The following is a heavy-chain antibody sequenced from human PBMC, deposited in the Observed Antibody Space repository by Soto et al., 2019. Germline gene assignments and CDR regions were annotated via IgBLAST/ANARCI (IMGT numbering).Heavy chain of an antibody. Sequence: PSETLSLTXAVSGYSISSGYYWGWLRQPPGKGLEWIGSIYHSGSTYYNPSLKSRVTISVDTSKNQFSLKLSSVTAADTAVYYCARVDGSQKGAFDIWGQGTMVTVSS. D-gene: IGHD1-26*01. J-gene: IGHJ3*02. CDR3: ARVDGSQKGAFDI. CDR2: IYHSGST. V-gene: IGHV4-38-2*01. CDR1: GYSISSGYY.